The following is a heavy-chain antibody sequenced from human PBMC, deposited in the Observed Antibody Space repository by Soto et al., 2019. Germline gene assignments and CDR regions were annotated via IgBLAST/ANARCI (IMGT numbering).Heavy chain of an antibody. CDR2: IYYSGST. J-gene: IGHJ5*02. D-gene: IGHD3-3*01. Sequence: EALALTCTDSGGCMSSYYWSWIRQPPGKGLEWIGYIYYSGSTNYNPSLKSRVTISVDTSKNQFSLKLSSVTAADTAVYYCARLPTIFGVDSPGWFDPWGQGTLVTVSS. CDR1: GGCMSSYY. CDR3: ARLPTIFGVDSPGWFDP. V-gene: IGHV4-59*01.